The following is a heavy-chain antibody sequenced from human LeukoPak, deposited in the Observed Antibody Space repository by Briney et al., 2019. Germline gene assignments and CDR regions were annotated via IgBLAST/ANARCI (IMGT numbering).Heavy chain of an antibody. V-gene: IGHV1-2*02. CDR3: ARVPSGGYLFDY. Sequence: ASVKVSCKASGYTFTGYYMHWVRQAPGQGLEWMGWIYPNSGGTNYAQKFQGRVTMTRDTSISTAYMELSRLRSDDTAVYYCARVPSGGYLFDYWGQGTLVTASS. CDR2: IYPNSGGT. CDR1: GYTFTGYY. J-gene: IGHJ4*02. D-gene: IGHD1-26*01.